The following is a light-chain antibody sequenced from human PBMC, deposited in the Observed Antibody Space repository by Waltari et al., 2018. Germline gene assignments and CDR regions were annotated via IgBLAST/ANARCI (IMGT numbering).Light chain of an antibody. J-gene: IGKJ4*01. CDR3: QQRSSWPLT. CDR1: QNVGGY. V-gene: IGKV3-11*01. CDR2: HAS. Sequence: EIVLTQSPATLSLFAGDRATLSCRASQNVGGYLAWFQQKPGQAPRLLIDHASKRATGLPARFSGSGSGTDFTLTISSLEPEDFAIYYCQQRSSWPLTFGGGTKVEI.